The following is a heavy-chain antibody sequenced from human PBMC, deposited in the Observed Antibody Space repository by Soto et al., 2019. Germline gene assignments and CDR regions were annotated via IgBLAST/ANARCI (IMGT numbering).Heavy chain of an antibody. CDR3: VRDGTKTLRDWFDP. Sequence: SETLSLTCTVSGASISGFYWSWIRKSAGKGLEWIGRIYATGTTDYNPSLKSRGMMSVDTSKKQFSLKVRSVTAADTAVYYCVRDGTKTLRDWFDPWGQG. V-gene: IGHV4-4*07. J-gene: IGHJ5*02. D-gene: IGHD1-1*01. CDR1: GASISGFY. CDR2: IYATGTT.